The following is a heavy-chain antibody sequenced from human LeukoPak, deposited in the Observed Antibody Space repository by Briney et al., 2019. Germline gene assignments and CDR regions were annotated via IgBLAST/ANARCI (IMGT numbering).Heavy chain of an antibody. CDR2: INHSGST. D-gene: IGHD4-23*01. J-gene: IGHJ4*02. Sequence: SETLSLTCAVYGGSFSGYYWSWIRQPPGKGLEWFGEINHSGSTNYNPSLKSRVTISVDTSKNQFSLKLSSVTAADTAVYYCARGLLRGGNSAVNFDYWGQGTLVTVSS. CDR1: GGSFSGYY. V-gene: IGHV4-34*01. CDR3: ARGLLRGGNSAVNFDY.